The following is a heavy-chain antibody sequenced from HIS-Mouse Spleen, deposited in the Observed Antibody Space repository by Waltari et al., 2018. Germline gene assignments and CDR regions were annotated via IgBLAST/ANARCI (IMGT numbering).Heavy chain of an antibody. J-gene: IGHJ3*02. D-gene: IGHD7-27*01. CDR3: ATYTPTGDRDDAFDI. CDR1: GGSISSSSYY. CDR2: IYYSGST. Sequence: QLQLQESGPGLVKPSETLSLTCTVSGGSISSSSYYWGWIRQPPGKGLAWIGSIYYSGSTDYNPSLKSRVTISVDTSKNQFSLKLSSVTAADTAVYYCATYTPTGDRDDAFDIWGQGTMVTVSS. V-gene: IGHV4-39*07.